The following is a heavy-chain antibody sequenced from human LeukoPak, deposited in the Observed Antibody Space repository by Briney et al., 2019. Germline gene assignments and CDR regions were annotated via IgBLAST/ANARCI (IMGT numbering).Heavy chain of an antibody. CDR3: ARAAEYCSSTSCYEGEYFQH. J-gene: IGHJ1*01. V-gene: IGHV4-61*02. CDR2: IYTSGST. D-gene: IGHD2-2*01. Sequence: SETLSLTCTVSGGSISSGSYYWSWIRQPAGTGLEWIGRIYTSGSTNYNPSLKSRVTISVDTSKNQFSLKLSSVTAADTAAHYCARAAEYCSSTSCYEGEYFQHWGQGTLVTVSS. CDR1: GGSISSGSYY.